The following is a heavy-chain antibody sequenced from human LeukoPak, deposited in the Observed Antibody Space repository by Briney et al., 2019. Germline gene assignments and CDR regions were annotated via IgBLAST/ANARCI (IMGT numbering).Heavy chain of an antibody. CDR1: GFTFSSYA. V-gene: IGHV3-30*04. CDR2: ISYDGSNK. Sequence: GGSLRLSCAASGFTFSSYAMHWVRQAPGKGLEWVAVISYDGSNKYYADSVKGRFTISRDNSKNTLYLQMNSLRAEDTAVYYCATQLRIVGATLTQLDYWGQGTLVTVSS. J-gene: IGHJ4*02. D-gene: IGHD1-26*01. CDR3: ATQLRIVGATLTQLDY.